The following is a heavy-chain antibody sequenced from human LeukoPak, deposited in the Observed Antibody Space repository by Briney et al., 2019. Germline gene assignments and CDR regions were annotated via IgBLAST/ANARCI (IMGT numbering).Heavy chain of an antibody. J-gene: IGHJ4*02. CDR3: ARAAYYDILTGQYFDY. D-gene: IGHD3-9*01. Sequence: GGSLRLSCAASGFTFSSYSMNWVRQAPGKGLEWVSYISSSSSTIYYADSVKGRFTISRDNAKNSLYLQMNSLRDEDTAVYYCARAAYYDILTGQYFDYWGQGTLVTVSS. V-gene: IGHV3-48*02. CDR2: ISSSSSTI. CDR1: GFTFSSYS.